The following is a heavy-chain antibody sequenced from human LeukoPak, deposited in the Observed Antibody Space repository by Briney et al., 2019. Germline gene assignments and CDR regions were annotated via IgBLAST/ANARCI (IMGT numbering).Heavy chain of an antibody. Sequence: ASVKVSCKASGYTFTSYGISWVRQAPGQGLEWMGWISAYNGNTNYAQKLQGRVTMTTDTSTSTAYMELRSLRSDDTAVYYCARVVLVYDYGDYSYPDFDYWGQGTLVTVSS. CDR1: GYTFTSYG. CDR3: ARVVLVYDYGDYSYPDFDY. D-gene: IGHD4-17*01. V-gene: IGHV1-18*01. CDR2: ISAYNGNT. J-gene: IGHJ4*02.